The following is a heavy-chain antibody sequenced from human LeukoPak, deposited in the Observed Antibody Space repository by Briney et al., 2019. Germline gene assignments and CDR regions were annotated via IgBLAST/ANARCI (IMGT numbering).Heavy chain of an antibody. CDR1: GYTFTTYG. V-gene: IGHV1-18*01. CDR3: ARARGYSYGIDY. D-gene: IGHD5-18*01. J-gene: IGHJ4*02. Sequence: ASVKVSCKASGYTFTTYGVSWVRQAPGQGLEWMGWISAYNGNTNYAQNLQGRVTMTTDTSTTTAYMELSRLRSDDTAVYYCARARGYSYGIDYWGQGTLVTVSS. CDR2: ISAYNGNT.